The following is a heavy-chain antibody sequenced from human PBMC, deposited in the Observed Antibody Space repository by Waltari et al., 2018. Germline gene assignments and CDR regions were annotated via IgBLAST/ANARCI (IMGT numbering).Heavy chain of an antibody. J-gene: IGHJ6*02. D-gene: IGHD2-2*02. CDR1: GFVFRGSV. CDR2: IGSKANSGST. CDR3: ARRYCSGADCYTGHYALDV. V-gene: IGHV3-73*02. Sequence: EVQLVESGGGLVQPGGSLKLSCAASGFVFRGSVIHWVRQASGKGLEWVGRIGSKANSGSTVYAASVKGRFTISRDDSKNTAYLQVNSLTADDTAMYYCARRYCSGADCYTGHYALDVWGPGTTVTVSS.